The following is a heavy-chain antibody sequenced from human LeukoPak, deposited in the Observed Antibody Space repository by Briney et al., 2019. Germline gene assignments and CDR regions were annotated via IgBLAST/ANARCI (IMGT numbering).Heavy chain of an antibody. CDR3: ARHQWLGPFDY. D-gene: IGHD6-19*01. Sequence: PGGSLRLSCAASGFTFSSHWMHWVSQAPGKGLVWVSRIKNDGSRTTYADSVKGRFTISRDNAKKTLYLQMNSLRAEDTAVYYCARHQWLGPFDYWRQGTLVTVSS. J-gene: IGHJ4*02. CDR2: IKNDGSRT. CDR1: GFTFSSHW. V-gene: IGHV3-74*01.